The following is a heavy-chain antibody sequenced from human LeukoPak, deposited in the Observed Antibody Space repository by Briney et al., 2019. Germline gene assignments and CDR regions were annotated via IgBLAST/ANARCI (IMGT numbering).Heavy chain of an antibody. CDR3: ARPRGGHSYGYGYYYYMDV. J-gene: IGHJ6*03. Sequence: SETLSLTCTVAGGSISSSLYYWGWIRQPPGKGLEWIGSLYYSGTTHYNVSLKTRLTMPIDTSKNQFSLKLSSVTAADTAVYYCARPRGGHSYGYGYYYYMDVWGKGTTVTVSS. CDR2: LYYSGTT. CDR1: GGSISSSLYY. V-gene: IGHV4-39*07. D-gene: IGHD5-18*01.